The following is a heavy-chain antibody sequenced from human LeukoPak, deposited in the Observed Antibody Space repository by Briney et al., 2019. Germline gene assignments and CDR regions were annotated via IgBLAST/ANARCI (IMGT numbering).Heavy chain of an antibody. V-gene: IGHV4-39*01. CDR2: IYYSGST. D-gene: IGHD2/OR15-2a*01. CDR1: GGSISSSSYY. J-gene: IGHJ4*02. Sequence: SETLSLTCTVSGGSISSSSYYWGWIRQPPGKGLEWIGSIYYSGSTYYNPSLKSRVTISVDTSKNQFSLKLSSVTAADTALYYCARIIVVTSTDYFDSWGQGTLVTVSS. CDR3: ARIIVVTSTDYFDS.